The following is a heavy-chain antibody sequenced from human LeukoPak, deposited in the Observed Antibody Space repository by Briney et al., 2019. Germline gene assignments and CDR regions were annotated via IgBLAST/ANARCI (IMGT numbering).Heavy chain of an antibody. CDR1: GFTFSSYA. CDR3: ARESHDYGDPTDY. D-gene: IGHD4-17*01. V-gene: IGHV3-30-3*01. CDR2: ISYDGSNK. J-gene: IGHJ4*02. Sequence: GGSLRLSCAASGFTFSSYAMHWVRQAPGKGLEWVAVISYDGSNKYYADSVKGRFTISRDNSKNTLYLQMNSLRAEDTAVYYCARESHDYGDPTDYWGQGTLVTVSS.